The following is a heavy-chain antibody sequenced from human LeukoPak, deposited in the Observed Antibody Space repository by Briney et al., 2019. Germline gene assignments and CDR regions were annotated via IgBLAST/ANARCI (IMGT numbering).Heavy chain of an antibody. J-gene: IGHJ6*02. D-gene: IGHD6-6*01. Sequence: PSQTLSLTCTVSGGSISSGGYYWSWIRQHPGKGLEWIGYIYYSGSTYYNPSLKSRVTISVDTSKNQFSLKMRSETAADTAVYYCARAPLVSRGMDVWGQGTTVTVSS. V-gene: IGHV4-31*03. CDR2: IYYSGST. CDR1: GGSISSGGYY. CDR3: ARAPLVSRGMDV.